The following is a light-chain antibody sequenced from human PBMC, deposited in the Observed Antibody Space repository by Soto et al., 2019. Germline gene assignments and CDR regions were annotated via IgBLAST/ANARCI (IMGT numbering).Light chain of an antibody. CDR2: EVN. CDR3: TSYAGGNNV. CDR1: SGDVGGYNY. J-gene: IGLJ1*01. V-gene: IGLV2-8*01. Sequence: QSVLTQPPSASGSPGQSVTISCTGTSGDVGGYNYVSWYQQHPGKVPKLMIYEVNKRPSGVPDRFSGSKSGNTASLTVSGLQPEDEADYYCTSYAGGNNVFGTGTKLTVL.